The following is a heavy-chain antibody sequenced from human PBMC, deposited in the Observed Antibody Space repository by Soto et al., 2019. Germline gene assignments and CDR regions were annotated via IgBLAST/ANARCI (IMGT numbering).Heavy chain of an antibody. CDR2: IKGDGSVT. CDR3: VIPTRSVRGMGV. J-gene: IGHJ6*02. D-gene: IGHD6-6*01. CDR1: GFTFSNFW. Sequence: SLILSCAASGFTFSNFWMSWARQAPGKGLEWVANIKGDGSVTQYVASVEGRFTISRDNAKYSLYLQMNSLRVEDTALYYCVIPTRSVRGMGVWGQGTTVTVSS. V-gene: IGHV3-7*03.